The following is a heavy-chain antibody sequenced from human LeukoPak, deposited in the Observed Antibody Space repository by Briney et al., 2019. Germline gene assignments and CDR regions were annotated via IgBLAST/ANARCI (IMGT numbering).Heavy chain of an antibody. CDR2: IKQDGSEK. CDR1: GFTFSTYW. J-gene: IGHJ4*02. CDR3: ARDRHRSSSLDY. V-gene: IGHV3-7*01. Sequence: GGSLRLSCAASGFTFSTYWMSWVRQAPGKGLEWVANIKQDGSEKYYLDSVKGRFTISRDNAKNSLYLQMNSLRAEDTAVYYCARDRHRSSSLDYWGQGTLVTVSS. D-gene: IGHD6-6*01.